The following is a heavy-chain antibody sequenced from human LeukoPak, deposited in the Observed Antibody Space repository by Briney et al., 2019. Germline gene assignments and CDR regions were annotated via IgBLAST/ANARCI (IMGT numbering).Heavy chain of an antibody. D-gene: IGHD2-2*01. Sequence: GGSLRLSCAASGFTFSSYSMNWVRQAPGKGLEWVSSISSSSSYIYYADSVKGRFTISRDNAKNSLYLQMNSLRAEDTAVYYCARDRGGIVVVPAATHFDYWGQGTLVTVSS. CDR3: ARDRGGIVVVPAATHFDY. V-gene: IGHV3-21*01. CDR2: ISSSSSYI. CDR1: GFTFSSYS. J-gene: IGHJ4*02.